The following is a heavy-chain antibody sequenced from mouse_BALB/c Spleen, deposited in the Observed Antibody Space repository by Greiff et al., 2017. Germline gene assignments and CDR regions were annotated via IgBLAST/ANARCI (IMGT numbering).Heavy chain of an antibody. D-gene: IGHD2-10*02. CDR1: GYSITSGYY. CDR2: ISYDGSN. CDR3: AREYGNYSWYFDV. Sequence: EVKLMESGPGLVKPSQSLSLTCSVTGYSITSGYYWNWIRQFPGNKLEWTGYISYDGSNNYNPSLKNRISITRDTSKNQFFLKLNSVTTEDTATYYCAREYGNYSWYFDVWGAGTTVTVSS. V-gene: IGHV3-6*02. J-gene: IGHJ1*01.